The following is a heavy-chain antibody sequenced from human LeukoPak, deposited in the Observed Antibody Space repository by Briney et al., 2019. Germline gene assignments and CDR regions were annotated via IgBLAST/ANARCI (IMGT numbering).Heavy chain of an antibody. CDR2: INHSGST. V-gene: IGHV4-34*01. CDR1: GGSFSGYY. D-gene: IGHD1-26*01. J-gene: IGHJ4*02. CDR3: AGVTVGATGGFYFDY. Sequence: SETLSLTCAVYGGSFSGYYWSWIRQPPGKGLEWIGEINHSGSTNYNPSLKSRVTISVDTSKNQFSLKLSSVTAADTAVYYCAGVTVGATGGFYFDYWGQGTLVTVSS.